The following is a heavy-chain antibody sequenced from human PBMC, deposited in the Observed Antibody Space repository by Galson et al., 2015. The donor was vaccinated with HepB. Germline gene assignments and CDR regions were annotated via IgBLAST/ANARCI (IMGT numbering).Heavy chain of an antibody. Sequence: SVKVSCKASGYTFTSYAMHWVRQAPGQRLEWMGWINAGNGNTKYSQKFQGRVTITRDTSASTAYMELSSLRSEDTAVYYCARNLLGIYDILTGTRERNPGAFDIWGQGTMVTVSS. J-gene: IGHJ3*02. CDR2: INAGNGNT. D-gene: IGHD3-9*01. CDR1: GYTFTSYA. V-gene: IGHV1-3*01. CDR3: ARNLLGIYDILTGTRERNPGAFDI.